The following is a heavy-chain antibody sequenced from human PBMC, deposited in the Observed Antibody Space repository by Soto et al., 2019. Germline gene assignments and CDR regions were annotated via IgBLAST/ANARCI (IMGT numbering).Heavy chain of an antibody. J-gene: IGHJ4*02. CDR2: ISYDGSNK. D-gene: IGHD3-9*01. V-gene: IGHV3-30*18. CDR1: GFTFSSYG. CDR3: AKVARVYYDILTGYLDY. Sequence: PGGSLRLSCAASGFTFSSYGMHWVRQAPGKGLEWVAVISYDGSNKYYADSVKGRFTISRDNSKNTLYLQMNSLRAEDTAVYYCAKVARVYYDILTGYLDYWGQGTLVTAPQ.